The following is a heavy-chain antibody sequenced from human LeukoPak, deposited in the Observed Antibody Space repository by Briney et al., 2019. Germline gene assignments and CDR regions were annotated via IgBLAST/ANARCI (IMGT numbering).Heavy chain of an antibody. V-gene: IGHV4-59*01. CDR1: GGSISSYY. CDR2: IYYSGST. CDR3: ARGAAGTILLYYMDV. J-gene: IGHJ6*03. D-gene: IGHD6-13*01. Sequence: PSETPSLTCTVSGGSISSYYWSWIRQPPGKGLEWIGYIYYSGSTNYNPSLKSRVTISVDTSKNQFSLKLSSVTAADTAVYYCARGAAGTILLYYMDVWGKGTTVTVSS.